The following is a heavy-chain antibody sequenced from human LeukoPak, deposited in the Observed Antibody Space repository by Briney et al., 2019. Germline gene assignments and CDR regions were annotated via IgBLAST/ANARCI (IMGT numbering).Heavy chain of an antibody. CDR3: ARAPPGDYYDSSGYPY. CDR2: ISSSSSYI. D-gene: IGHD3-22*01. CDR1: GFTFSSYS. V-gene: IGHV3-21*01. Sequence: PGGSLRLSCAASGFTFSSYSMNWVRQAPGKGLEWVSSISSSSSYIYYPDSVKGRFTISRDNAKNSLYLQMNSLRAEDTAVYYCARAPPGDYYDSSGYPYWGQGTLVTVSS. J-gene: IGHJ4*02.